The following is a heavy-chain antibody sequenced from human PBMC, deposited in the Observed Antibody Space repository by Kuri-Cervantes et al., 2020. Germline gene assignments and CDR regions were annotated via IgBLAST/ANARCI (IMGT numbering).Heavy chain of an antibody. CDR1: GFTFSSYG. Sequence: GSLRLSCAASGFTFSSYGMHWVRQAPGKGLEWVAVISYDGSNKYYADSVKGRFTISRDNSKNTLYLQMNSLRAEDKAVYYCAKNGGTGTAFYDYWAQGAL. V-gene: IGHV3-30*18. J-gene: IGHJ4*02. CDR2: ISYDGSNK. CDR3: AKNGGTGTAFYDY. D-gene: IGHD2/OR15-2a*01.